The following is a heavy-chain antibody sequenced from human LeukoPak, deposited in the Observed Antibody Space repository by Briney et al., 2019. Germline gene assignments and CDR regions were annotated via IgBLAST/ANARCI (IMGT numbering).Heavy chain of an antibody. CDR3: ARSHGDYAGYYYYMDV. Sequence: SETLSLTCTVSGDSISSGSYYYTWIRQSAGKGLEWIGRIYTSGSTNYNPSFESRLTISADTSKNQFSLKLSSVTAADTAVYYCARSHGDYAGYYYYMDVWGKGTTVTISS. CDR2: IYTSGST. V-gene: IGHV4-61*02. D-gene: IGHD4-17*01. CDR1: GDSISSGSYY. J-gene: IGHJ6*03.